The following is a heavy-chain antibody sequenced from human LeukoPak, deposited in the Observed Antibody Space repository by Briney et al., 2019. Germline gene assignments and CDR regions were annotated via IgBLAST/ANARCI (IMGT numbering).Heavy chain of an antibody. CDR3: ARVEKKRQRSTIFGVVSSLDYYYYYMDV. Sequence: ASVKVSCKASGYTFTSYDINWVRQAPGQGLEWMGRMNPNSGNTGYAQKFQGRVTMTRNTSIRTAYMELSSLRSEDTAVYYCARVEKKRQRSTIFGVVSSLDYYYYYMDVWGKGTTVTVSS. V-gene: IGHV1-8*01. CDR1: GYTFTSYD. CDR2: MNPNSGNT. J-gene: IGHJ6*03. D-gene: IGHD3-3*01.